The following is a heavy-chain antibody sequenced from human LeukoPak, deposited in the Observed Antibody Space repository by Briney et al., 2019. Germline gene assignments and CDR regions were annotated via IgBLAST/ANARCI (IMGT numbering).Heavy chain of an antibody. CDR2: IHIYRGNT. V-gene: IGHV1-18*01. CDR1: GYSSTNYG. D-gene: IGHD6-13*01. CDR3: ARDQSMGIAAADFDY. Sequence: ASVKVSCKASGYSSTNYGISWVRQAPGQGLEWMGWIHIYRGNTNYAQKFQGRVTMTTDTSTSTVYMEVRGLRSDDTAMYYCARDQSMGIAAADFDYWGQGTLVTVSS. J-gene: IGHJ4*02.